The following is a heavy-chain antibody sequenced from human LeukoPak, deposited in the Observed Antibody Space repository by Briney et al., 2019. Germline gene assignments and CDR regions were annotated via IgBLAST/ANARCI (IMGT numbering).Heavy chain of an antibody. CDR1: GGSISSGSYY. CDR2: LYYGGAT. CDR3: ASLGYFSYGVDV. V-gene: IGHV4-31*03. J-gene: IGHJ6*02. Sequence: SETLSLTCTVSGGSISSGSYYWSWIRQHPGKGLKCIGFLYYGGATYYNPSLKSRVATSVDASKNQFPLKVSSVTAADTAVYYCASLGYFSYGVDVWGQGTTVTVSS. D-gene: IGHD3-16*01.